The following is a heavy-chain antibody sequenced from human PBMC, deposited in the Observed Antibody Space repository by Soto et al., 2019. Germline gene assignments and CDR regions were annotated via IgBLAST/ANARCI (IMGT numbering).Heavy chain of an antibody. J-gene: IGHJ4*02. CDR3: AREGISRIWDFDH. CDR2: IVGGGDQT. CDR1: GFTFRNYA. Sequence: EVQLLESGGGLVQPGESLRLSCLGSGFTFRNYAMSWVRQAPGKGLEWVSGIVGGGDQTFYAESVKGRFLISRDNSEKTLFLQMNSLTAEDTAMYYCAREGISRIWDFDHWGLGNLVTVSS. V-gene: IGHV3-23*01. D-gene: IGHD3-16*01.